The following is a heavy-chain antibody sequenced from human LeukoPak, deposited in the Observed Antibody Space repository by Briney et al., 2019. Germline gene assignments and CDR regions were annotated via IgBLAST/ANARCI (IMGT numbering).Heavy chain of an antibody. Sequence: GGSLRLSCAASGFTFNKYAMHWVRQAPGKGLECVAFMRYDENNKYYADSVKGRFTISRDNSKNTLYLQMNSLRAEDTAVYYCAKDWRAYCGGDCYSYFDYWGQGTLVTVSS. D-gene: IGHD2-21*02. V-gene: IGHV3-30*02. CDR2: MRYDENNK. J-gene: IGHJ4*02. CDR1: GFTFNKYA. CDR3: AKDWRAYCGGDCYSYFDY.